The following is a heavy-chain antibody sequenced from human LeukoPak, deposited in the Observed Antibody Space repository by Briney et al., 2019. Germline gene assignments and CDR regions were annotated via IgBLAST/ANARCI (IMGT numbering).Heavy chain of an antibody. Sequence: GGSLRLSCAASGFTFSSYWMHWVRQAPGKGLVWVSRINSDGSSTSYADSVKGRFTISRDNAKNTLYLQMNSLRAEDTAVYYCARGAPGGYYDILTGYYNPWYFDYWGQGTLVTVSS. D-gene: IGHD3-9*01. V-gene: IGHV3-74*01. J-gene: IGHJ4*02. CDR3: ARGAPGGYYDILTGYYNPWYFDY. CDR2: INSDGSST. CDR1: GFTFSSYW.